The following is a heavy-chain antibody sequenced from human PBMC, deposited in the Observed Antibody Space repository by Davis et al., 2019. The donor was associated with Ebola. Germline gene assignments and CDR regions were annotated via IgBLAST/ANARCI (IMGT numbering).Heavy chain of an antibody. CDR2: IIPMFRSA. J-gene: IGHJ6*02. CDR3: ARDGPDYYGLDV. CDR1: GGTFSSFA. Sequence: SVKVSCKTSGGTFSSFAVAWMRQAPGQGLEWMGGIIPMFRSANYAQKFQGRVTITRDTSTSTVYMEVRRLRSEDTAVYYCARDGPDYYGLDVWGQGTAVTVSS. V-gene: IGHV1-69*06.